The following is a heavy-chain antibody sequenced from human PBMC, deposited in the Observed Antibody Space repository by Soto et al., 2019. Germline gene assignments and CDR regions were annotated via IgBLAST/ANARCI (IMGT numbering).Heavy chain of an antibody. Sequence: SETLSLTCTVSGGSISSYYWSWIRQPPGKGLEWIGYIYYSGSTNYNPSLKSRVTISVDTSKNQFSLKLSSVTAADTAVYYCARQGGRDGYGLYWGQGTLVTVSS. CDR2: IYYSGST. CDR3: ARQGGRDGYGLY. V-gene: IGHV4-59*08. D-gene: IGHD5-12*01. CDR1: GGSISSYY. J-gene: IGHJ4*02.